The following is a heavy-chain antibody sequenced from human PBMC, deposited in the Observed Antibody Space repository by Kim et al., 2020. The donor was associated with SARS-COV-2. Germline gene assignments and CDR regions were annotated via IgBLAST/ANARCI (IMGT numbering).Heavy chain of an antibody. CDR2: IIPIFGTA. V-gene: IGHV1-69*13. J-gene: IGHJ4*02. CDR1: GGTFSRYA. CDR3: ARDSGGLRGPSFDY. D-gene: IGHD3-10*01. Sequence: SVKVSCKASGGTFSRYAISWVRQAPGQGLEWMGGIIPIFGTANYAQKFQGRVTIIADESTSTAYMELSSLRSEDTAVYYCARDSGGLRGPSFDYWGQGTLVTVSS.